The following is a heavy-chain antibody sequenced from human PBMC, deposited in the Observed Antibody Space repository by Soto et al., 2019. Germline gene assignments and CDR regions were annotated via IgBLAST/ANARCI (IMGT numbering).Heavy chain of an antibody. Sequence: QVQLVQSGAEVKKPGASVKVSCKASEYTFTGHYMQWVRQAPGQGLEWMGWINPNSGDTNYAQKFGGRAPRPGAPAPSPVYRGLSRLELDDRAFFCGGRVWRGCGGLSGRGGGPYVDVWGQGTTVTVSS. CDR3: GRVWRGCGGLSGRGGGPYVDV. CDR1: EYTFTGHY. CDR2: INPNSGDT. V-gene: IGHV1-2*02. J-gene: IGHJ6*02. D-gene: IGHD3-16*01.